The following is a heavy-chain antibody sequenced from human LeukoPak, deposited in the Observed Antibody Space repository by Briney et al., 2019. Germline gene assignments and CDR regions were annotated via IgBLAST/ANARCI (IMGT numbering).Heavy chain of an antibody. D-gene: IGHD3-22*01. CDR1: GGSFSGYY. V-gene: IGHV4-34*01. CDR3: ARESNYDSSGYYVWYYYYYGMDV. CDR2: INHSGST. Sequence: SETLSLTCAVYGGSFSGYYWSWIRQPPGKGLEWIGEINHSGSTNYNPSLKSRVTISVDTSKNQFSLKLSSVTAADTAVYYCARESNYDSSGYYVWYYYYYGMDVWGQGTTVTVSS. J-gene: IGHJ6*02.